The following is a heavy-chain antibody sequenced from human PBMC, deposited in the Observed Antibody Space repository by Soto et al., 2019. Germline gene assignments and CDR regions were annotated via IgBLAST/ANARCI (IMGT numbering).Heavy chain of an antibody. CDR3: ARTKGCSSTSCYVAPI. CDR1: GDTFTSYD. CDR2: MNPISGKA. V-gene: IGHV1-8*01. D-gene: IGHD2-2*01. J-gene: IGHJ3*02. Sequence: ASVKVCCKASGDTFTSYDINGVRQATGQGLEWMGWMNPISGKAGYAQKFQGRVTMTADASTSTAYIELSSLRSEDTAVYYCARTKGCSSTSCYVAPIWGQGTMVTVSS.